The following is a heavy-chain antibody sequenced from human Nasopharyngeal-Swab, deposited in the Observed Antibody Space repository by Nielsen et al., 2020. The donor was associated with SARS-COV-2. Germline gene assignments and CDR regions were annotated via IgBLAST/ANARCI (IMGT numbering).Heavy chain of an antibody. CDR2: IIPIFGTA. V-gene: IGHV1-69*01. J-gene: IGHJ4*02. D-gene: IGHD3-3*01. Sequence: WVRQAPGQGLEWMGGIIPIFGTANCAQKFQGRVTITADESTSTAYMELSSLRFEDTAVYYCARGGITIFGVVSNLDYWGQGTLVTVSS. CDR3: ARGGITIFGVVSNLDY.